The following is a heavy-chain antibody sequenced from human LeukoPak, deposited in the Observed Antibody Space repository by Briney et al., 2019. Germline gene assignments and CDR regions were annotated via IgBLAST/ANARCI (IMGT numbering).Heavy chain of an antibody. CDR1: GYTFTGYY. CDR3: AKGRVVAGTKSLTYNWFDP. V-gene: IGHV1-2*02. CDR2: INPNSGGT. D-gene: IGHD6-19*01. J-gene: IGHJ5*02. Sequence: ASVKVSCKASGYTFTGYYIHWVRQAPGQGLEWIGWINPNSGGTKYAQKFQGRVTMTRDTSISTAYMGLSRLRSDDTAVYYCAKGRVVAGTKSLTYNWFDPWGQGTLVTVSS.